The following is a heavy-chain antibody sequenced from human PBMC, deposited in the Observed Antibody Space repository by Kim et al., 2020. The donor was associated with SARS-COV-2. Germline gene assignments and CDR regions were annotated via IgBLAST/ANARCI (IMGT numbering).Heavy chain of an antibody. J-gene: IGHJ4*02. Sequence: SETLSLTCAAYGESFSGYQWSWIRQSPGKGLEWIGEIDQSGSTNYNPSLKSRVTISADTSKNQFSLKLSSVTAADTAVYYCARGRGGITMIVVVITAAEYYFDSWGQGAPVPVSS. CDR1: GESFSGYQ. CDR3: ARGRGGITMIVVVITAAEYYFDS. V-gene: IGHV4-34*01. CDR2: IDQSGST. D-gene: IGHD3-22*01.